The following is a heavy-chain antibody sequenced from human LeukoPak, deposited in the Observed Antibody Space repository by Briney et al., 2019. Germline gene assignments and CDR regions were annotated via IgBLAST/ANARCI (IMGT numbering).Heavy chain of an antibody. Sequence: PGGSLRLSCVASGFMFSDYAMSWVRQAPGKGLEWVSSISSSGGTTFYADSVKGRFTISRDLFKKTVHLEMKAMRAEDTAVYYCAKDPLPYYDVPVGYWGQGTLVTV. CDR1: GFMFSDYA. CDR2: ISSSGGTT. V-gene: IGHV3-23*01. CDR3: AKDPLPYYDVPVGY. D-gene: IGHD3-3*01. J-gene: IGHJ4*02.